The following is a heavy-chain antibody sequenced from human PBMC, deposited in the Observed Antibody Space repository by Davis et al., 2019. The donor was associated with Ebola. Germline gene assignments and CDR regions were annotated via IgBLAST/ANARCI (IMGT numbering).Heavy chain of an antibody. CDR2: IIPIFGTA. J-gene: IGHJ6*02. Sequence: SVKVSCKASGYTFTSYYMHWVRQAPGQGLEWMGGIIPIFGTANYAQKFQGRVTITADKSTSTAYMELSSLRSEDTAVYYCARSVDIVATIGYYYGMDVWDQGTTVTVSS. CDR3: ARSVDIVATIGYYYGMDV. D-gene: IGHD5-12*01. V-gene: IGHV1-69*06. CDR1: GYTFTSYY.